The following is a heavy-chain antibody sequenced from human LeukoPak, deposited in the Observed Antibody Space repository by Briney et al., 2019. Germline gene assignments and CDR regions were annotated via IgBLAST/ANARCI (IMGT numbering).Heavy chain of an antibody. Sequence: SETLSLTCTVSGGSISSYYWSWIRQPPGKGLEWIGYIYYSGSTNYNPSLKSRVTISVDMSKNQFSLKLSSVTAADTAVYFCVRGVTRGYIYADWGQGTLVTVSS. CDR3: VRGVTRGYIYAD. CDR1: GGSISSYY. D-gene: IGHD5-18*01. J-gene: IGHJ4*02. V-gene: IGHV4-59*01. CDR2: IYYSGST.